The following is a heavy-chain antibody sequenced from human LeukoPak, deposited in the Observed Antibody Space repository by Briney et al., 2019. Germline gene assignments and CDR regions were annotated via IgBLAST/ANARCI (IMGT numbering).Heavy chain of an antibody. CDR2: INHSGST. CDR1: GGSFSGYY. D-gene: IGHD4-17*01. Sequence: KASETLSLTCAVYGGSFSGYYWSWIRQPPGKGLEWIGEINHSGSTNYNPSLKSRVTISVDTSKNQFSLKLSSVTAADTAVYYCARGSRFNPVLPATTHRRLSFSRPDGSFDYWGQGTLVTVSS. V-gene: IGHV4-34*01. CDR3: ARGSRFNPVLPATTHRRLSFSRPDGSFDY. J-gene: IGHJ4*02.